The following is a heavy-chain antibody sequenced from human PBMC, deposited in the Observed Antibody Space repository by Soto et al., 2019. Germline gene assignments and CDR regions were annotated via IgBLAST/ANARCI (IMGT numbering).Heavy chain of an antibody. D-gene: IGHD3-22*01. CDR3: ARNTPFFESSGSADY. V-gene: IGHV1-18*01. CDR2: ISVYSGNT. CDR1: GYNFVTYG. J-gene: IGHJ4*02. Sequence: ASVKVSCKTSGYNFVTYGITWVRQAPGQGLEWMGWISVYSGNTHYAQKFHDRVTLTTDTSTTTAYMDLRNLTSDDSAFYYCARNTPFFESSGSADYWGQGTLVTSPQ.